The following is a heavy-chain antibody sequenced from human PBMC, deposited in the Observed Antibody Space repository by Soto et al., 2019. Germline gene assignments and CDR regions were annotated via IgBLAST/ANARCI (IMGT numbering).Heavy chain of an antibody. CDR2: ICYSGST. V-gene: IGHV4-31*03. CDR3: ARSEAHYSESSGPVPSFDY. CDR1: GGSISSGGYY. Sequence: QVQLQESGPGLVKPSQTLSLTCTVSGGSISSGGYYWSWIRQHPGKGLEWIGYICYSGSTYYNPSLKSRLTISIDTSKNQFSLMLGSVTAADTAVYDCARSEAHYSESSGPVPSFDYWGQGTLVTVSS. D-gene: IGHD3-22*01. J-gene: IGHJ4*02.